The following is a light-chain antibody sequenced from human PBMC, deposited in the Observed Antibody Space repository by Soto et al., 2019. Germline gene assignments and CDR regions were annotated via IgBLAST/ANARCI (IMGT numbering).Light chain of an antibody. CDR1: QSISSW. CDR3: QQYVSFPLT. V-gene: IGKV1-5*01. J-gene: IGKJ4*01. CDR2: DAS. Sequence: DIQMTQSPSTLSASVGDRVTMPCRASQSISSWLAWYQQKPGKAPKLLIYDASSLESGVPSRFIGSGSGTEFTLTISSLQPDDFTTYYCQQYVSFPLTFGGGTKVDIK.